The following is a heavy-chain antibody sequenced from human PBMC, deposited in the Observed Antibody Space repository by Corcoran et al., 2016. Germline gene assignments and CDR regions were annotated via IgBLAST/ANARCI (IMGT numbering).Heavy chain of an antibody. Sequence: QVQLVESGGGVVQPGRSLRLSCAASGFTFSSYGMHWVRQAPGKGLEWVAVIWYDGSNKYYADSVKGRFTISRDNSKNTLYLQMNSLRAEETAVYYCARDAQNTERGYSGYDLYYYYYGMDVWGQGTTVTVSS. CDR1: GFTFSSYG. D-gene: IGHD5-12*01. CDR3: ARDAQNTERGYSGYDLYYYYYGMDV. J-gene: IGHJ6*02. V-gene: IGHV3-33*01. CDR2: IWYDGSNK.